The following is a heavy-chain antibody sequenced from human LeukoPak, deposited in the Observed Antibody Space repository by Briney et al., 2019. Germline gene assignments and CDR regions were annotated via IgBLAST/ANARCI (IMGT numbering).Heavy chain of an antibody. CDR1: GGSIRSYY. V-gene: IGHV4-4*07. D-gene: IGHD6-19*01. CDR2: IYTSGST. J-gene: IGHJ4*02. CDR3: ARGLIAVAGTVYFDY. Sequence: SETLSLTCTVSGGSIRSYYWSWIRQPAGKGLEWIGRIYTSGSTNYNPSLKSRVTMSVDTSKNQFSLKLSSVTAADTAVYYCARGLIAVAGTVYFDYWGQGTLVTVSS.